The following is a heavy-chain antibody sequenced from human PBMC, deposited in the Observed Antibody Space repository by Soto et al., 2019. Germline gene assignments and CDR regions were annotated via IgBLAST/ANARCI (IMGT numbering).Heavy chain of an antibody. J-gene: IGHJ4*02. V-gene: IGHV1-2*04. CDR1: GYTFTGYY. Sequence: GASVKVSCKASGYTFTGYYMHWVRQAPGQGLEWMGWINPNSGGTNYAQKFQGWVTMTRDTSISTAYMELSRLRSDDTAVYYCACDHFFNRSGWYDYWGQGTLVTVSS. CDR2: INPNSGGT. D-gene: IGHD6-19*01. CDR3: ACDHFFNRSGWYDY.